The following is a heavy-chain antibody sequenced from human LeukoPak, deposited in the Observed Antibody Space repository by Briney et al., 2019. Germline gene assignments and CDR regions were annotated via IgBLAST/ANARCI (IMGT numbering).Heavy chain of an antibody. J-gene: IGHJ3*02. CDR2: IYYSGST. CDR3: ARKRGYGDYERRVGAFDI. CDR1: GGSITSTTYY. Sequence: SETLSLTCTVSGGSITSTTYYWGWIRQPPGKGLEWIGSIYYSGSTYYNPSLKSRVTISIDTSKNQFSLKLSSVTAADTAVYYCARKRGYGDYERRVGAFDIWGQGTMVTVSS. D-gene: IGHD4-17*01. V-gene: IGHV4-39*07.